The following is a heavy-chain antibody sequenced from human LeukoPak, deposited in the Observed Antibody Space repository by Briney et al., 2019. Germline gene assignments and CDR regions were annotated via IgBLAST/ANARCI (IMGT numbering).Heavy chain of an antibody. CDR1: GNTHRELA. V-gene: IGHV1-24*01. Sequence: GASVKVSCKLSGNTHRELAIQWMRQAGGKGLEWMAGFDPENAEIVYAQKFQGRVTMTEDTSTNTAYMELTSLTSDDTALYYCATRGSDFWSGFDYWGQGTQVTVSS. CDR2: FDPENAEI. J-gene: IGHJ4*02. D-gene: IGHD3-3*01. CDR3: ATRGSDFWSGFDY.